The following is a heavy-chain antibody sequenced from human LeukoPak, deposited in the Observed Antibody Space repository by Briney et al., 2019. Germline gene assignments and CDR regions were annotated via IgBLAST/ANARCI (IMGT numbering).Heavy chain of an antibody. CDR3: ARGLGEGYPDH. V-gene: IGHV4-34*01. Sequence: SETLSLTCAVHGGSFSGLYWTWMRQPPGKGPEWIGEIFPGGRINYNPSLQSRVTISGDTSKNQFSLKVCSVAAADTAVYYCARGLGEGYPDHWGQGTVVTVSP. CDR1: GGSFSGLY. J-gene: IGHJ4*02. CDR2: IFPGGRI. D-gene: IGHD5-12*01.